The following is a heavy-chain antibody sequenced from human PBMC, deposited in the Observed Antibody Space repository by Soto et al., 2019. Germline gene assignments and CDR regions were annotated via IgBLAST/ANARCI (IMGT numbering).Heavy chain of an antibody. J-gene: IGHJ6*02. CDR3: ARLNGYCISTNCHGYYGMDV. Sequence: QLQVQESGPGLVKPSETLSLTCSVSGGFVSSSSYSWGWIRQSPGKGLEWIGTMYSSENTYYNPSLQSRVTISVDTSKNEFSLRLSSVTAADTAVYYCARLNGYCISTNCHGYYGMDVWGQGTTVTVSS. CDR1: GGFVSSSSYS. CDR2: MYSSENT. V-gene: IGHV4-39*01. D-gene: IGHD2-2*03.